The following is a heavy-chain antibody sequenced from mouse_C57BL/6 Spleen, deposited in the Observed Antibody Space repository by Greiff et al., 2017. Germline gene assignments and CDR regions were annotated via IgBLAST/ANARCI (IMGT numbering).Heavy chain of an antibody. CDR2: IHPNSGST. CDR1: GYTFTSYW. D-gene: IGHD1-1*02. CDR3: AIWYWYFDV. Sequence: QVHVKQPGAELVKPGASVKLSCKASGYTFTSYWMHWVKQRPGQGLEWIGMIHPNSGSTNYNEKFKSKATLTVDKSSSTAYMQLSSLTSEDSAVYYCAIWYWYFDVWGTGTTVTVSS. J-gene: IGHJ1*03. V-gene: IGHV1-64*01.